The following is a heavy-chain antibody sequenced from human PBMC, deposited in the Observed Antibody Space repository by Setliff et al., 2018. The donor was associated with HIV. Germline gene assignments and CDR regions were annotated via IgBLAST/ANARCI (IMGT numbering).Heavy chain of an antibody. CDR3: ARLRGSYDFSNWFDP. D-gene: IGHD3-3*01. J-gene: IGHJ5*02. CDR1: GGSIRSHY. V-gene: IGHV4-59*11. Sequence: SETLSLTCTVSGGSIRSHYWSWIRQPPGKRLEWIGYIYYSGSTNYNPSLKSRVTISVDTAKNQFSLKLSSVTAADTAVYYCARLRGSYDFSNWFDPWGQGTVVTVSS. CDR2: IYYSGST.